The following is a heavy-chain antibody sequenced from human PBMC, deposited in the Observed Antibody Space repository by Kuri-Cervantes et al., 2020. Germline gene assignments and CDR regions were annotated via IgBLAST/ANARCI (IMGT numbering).Heavy chain of an antibody. CDR1: GFTFDDYA. J-gene: IGHJ4*02. V-gene: IGHV3-30-3*01. CDR3: VRRYFDY. CDR2: ISYDGSNK. Sequence: GESLKISCAASGFTFDDYAMHWVRQAPGKGLEWVAVISYDGSNKYYADSVKGRFTISRDNSKNTLYLQMNSLRAEDTAVYYCVRRYFDYWGQGTLVTVSS.